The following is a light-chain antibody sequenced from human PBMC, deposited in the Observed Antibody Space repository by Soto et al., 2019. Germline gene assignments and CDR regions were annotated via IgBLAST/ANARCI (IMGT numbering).Light chain of an antibody. J-gene: IGKJ2*01. CDR2: GSY. CDR3: HQYNSWPPGT. CDR1: QSIGSS. Sequence: EILLTQSPATLSLSPGERATLACRASQSIGSSLAWYQQKPGQAPRLLMYGSYHRATGIPARFSGSGSGTEFTLTISSLQSEDFALYYCHQYNSWPPGTFGQGTKVDIK. V-gene: IGKV3D-15*01.